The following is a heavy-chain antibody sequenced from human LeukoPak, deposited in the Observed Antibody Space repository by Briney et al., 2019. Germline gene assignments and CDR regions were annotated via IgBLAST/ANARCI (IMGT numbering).Heavy chain of an antibody. Sequence: PSETLSLTCTVSGGSISSSSYYWGWIRQPPGKGLEWIGSIYYSGSTYYNPSLKSRVTISVDTSKNQFSLKLSSVTAADTAVYYCAREIGQYQLLSNWFDPWGQGTLVTVSS. D-gene: IGHD2-2*01. CDR1: GGSISSSSYY. CDR2: IYYSGST. CDR3: AREIGQYQLLSNWFDP. J-gene: IGHJ5*02. V-gene: IGHV4-39*02.